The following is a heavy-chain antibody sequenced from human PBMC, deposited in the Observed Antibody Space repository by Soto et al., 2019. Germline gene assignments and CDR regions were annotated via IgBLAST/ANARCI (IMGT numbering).Heavy chain of an antibody. J-gene: IGHJ2*01. CDR3: PRGATLSWYFDL. V-gene: IGHV3-74*01. CDR1: GFTFSSYW. Sequence: EVQLVESGGGLVQPGGSLRLSCAASGFTFSSYWMHWVRQAPGKGLVWVSRINSDGSSTSYADSVKGRFTISRDNAKNTLYLQMNSLRAEDTAVYYCPRGATLSWYFDLWGRGTLVTVSS. CDR2: INSDGSST.